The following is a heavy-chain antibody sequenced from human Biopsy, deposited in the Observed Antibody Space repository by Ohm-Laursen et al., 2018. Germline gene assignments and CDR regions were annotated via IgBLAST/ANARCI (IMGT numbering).Heavy chain of an antibody. J-gene: IGHJ5*02. CDR3: ARGDCFDSNGYFWFDP. CDR1: GGSISSGGSY. Sequence: SQTLSLTCTVSGGSISSGGSYWIWIRQRPGKGLEWLGYIFNSANTYYNPSLKNFITISGDTSKNSFSLKLNSVTATDTAMYYCARGDCFDSNGYFWFDPWGQGTLVTVSS. V-gene: IGHV4-31*01. D-gene: IGHD3-22*01. CDR2: IFNSANT.